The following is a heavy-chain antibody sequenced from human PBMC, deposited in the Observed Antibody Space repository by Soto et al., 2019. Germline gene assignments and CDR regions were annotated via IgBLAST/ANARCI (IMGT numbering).Heavy chain of an antibody. CDR3: ATRAPIDGDPY. CDR1: GDSISSPPW. CDR2: VYHSGST. V-gene: IGHV4-4*02. J-gene: IGHJ4*02. D-gene: IGHD4-17*01. Sequence: QVQLQESGPGLVKPSETLSLTCDVSGDSISSPPWWTWVRQPPGKGLEWIGEVYHSGSTNYNSSLKSRVTISVDKSKNQFSLRLTSVTAADTAVYYCATRAPIDGDPYWGQGTLVTVSS.